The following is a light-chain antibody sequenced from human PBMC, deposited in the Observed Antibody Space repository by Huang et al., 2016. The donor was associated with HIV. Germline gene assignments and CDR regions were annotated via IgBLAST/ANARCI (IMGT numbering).Light chain of an antibody. J-gene: IGKJ4*01. CDR3: QQYNNWPPLT. CDR1: QNVNTD. CDR2: GAS. V-gene: IGKV3-15*01. Sequence: EVVITQSQAILSVSPGERATLFCRASQNVNTDLAWYKHNPGQAPRLLIYGASTRATGIPARFSGNGSETEFTLTISSLQSEDFAIYYCQQYNNWPPLTFGGGTKVEIK.